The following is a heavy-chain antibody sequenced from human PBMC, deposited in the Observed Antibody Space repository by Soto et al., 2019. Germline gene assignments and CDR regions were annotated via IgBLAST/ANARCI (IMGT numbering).Heavy chain of an antibody. V-gene: IGHV1-69*01. CDR3: ARDNPYTNSFGNWFDP. CDR2: IIPVFGTV. CDR1: GGTFSNYA. D-gene: IGHD6-13*01. Sequence: QVRLVQSGAEVKKPGSSVKVSCKASGGTFSNYAITWLRLAPGQGLEWLGGIIPVFGTVNYAQKFQGRVTITADESTSTAYMELNRLRSEDTAVYYCARDNPYTNSFGNWFDPWGQGTLVTVS. J-gene: IGHJ5*02.